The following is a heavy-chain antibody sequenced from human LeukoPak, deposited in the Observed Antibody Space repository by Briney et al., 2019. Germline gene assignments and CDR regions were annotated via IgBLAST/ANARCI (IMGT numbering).Heavy chain of an antibody. V-gene: IGHV4-34*01. CDR1: AESFSAYF. J-gene: IGHJ4*03. Sequence: SETLSLTCSVHAESFSAYFWSWIRQVPGRGLEWIGEIDHRGISSYNPSLKSRATILVDTSNNRFSLSLASVTAADTATYYCASRSLTLAAARCFDDWGQGTVVTVSS. CDR2: IDHRGIS. CDR3: ASRSLTLAAARCFDD. D-gene: IGHD2-15*01.